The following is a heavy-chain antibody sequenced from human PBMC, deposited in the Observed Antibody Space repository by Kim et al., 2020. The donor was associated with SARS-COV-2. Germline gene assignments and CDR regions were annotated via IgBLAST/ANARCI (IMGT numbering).Heavy chain of an antibody. CDR2: IRSKANSYAT. CDR1: GFTFSGSA. Sequence: GGSLRLSCAASGFTFSGSAMHWVRQASGKGLEWVGRIRSKANSYATAYAASVKGRFTISRDDSKNTAYLQMNSLKTEDTAVYYCTRHFFRAVAGPPVGMDVWGQGTTVTVSS. J-gene: IGHJ6*02. V-gene: IGHV3-73*01. D-gene: IGHD6-19*01. CDR3: TRHFFRAVAGPPVGMDV.